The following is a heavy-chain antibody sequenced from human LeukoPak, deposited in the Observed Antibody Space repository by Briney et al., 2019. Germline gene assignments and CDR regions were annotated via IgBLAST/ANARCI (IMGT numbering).Heavy chain of an antibody. J-gene: IGHJ4*02. CDR3: AKGRGTGTYYFDY. CDR2: LSGSGIST. Sequence: PGGSLRLSCAASGFTFATYAITWVRQAPGKGLERVAALSGSGISTYYADSVKGRFTISRANSENTLHLQMDGLRAEDTAVYFCAKGRGTGTYYFDYWGRGIMVTVSS. D-gene: IGHD3/OR15-3a*01. V-gene: IGHV3-23*01. CDR1: GFTFATYA.